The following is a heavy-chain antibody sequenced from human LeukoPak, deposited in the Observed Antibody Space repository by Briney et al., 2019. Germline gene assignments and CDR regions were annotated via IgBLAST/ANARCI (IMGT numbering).Heavy chain of an antibody. Sequence: GSLRLSCAASGFTFSSYSMNWVRQAPGKGLEWVSSISSSSSYIYYADSVKGRFTISRDNAKNSLYPQMNSLRAEDTAVCYCASSGYCSSTSCYADYWGQGTLVTVSS. CDR2: ISSSSSYI. D-gene: IGHD2-2*01. CDR1: GFTFSSYS. V-gene: IGHV3-21*01. J-gene: IGHJ4*02. CDR3: ASSGYCSSTSCYADY.